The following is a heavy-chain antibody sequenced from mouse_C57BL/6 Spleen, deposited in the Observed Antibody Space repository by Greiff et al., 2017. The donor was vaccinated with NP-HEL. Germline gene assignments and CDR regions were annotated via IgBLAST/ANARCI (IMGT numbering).Heavy chain of an antibody. D-gene: IGHD2-1*01. J-gene: IGHJ4*01. Sequence: EVKLVESGGDLVKPGGSLKLSCAASGFTFSSYGMSWVRQTPDKRLEWVATISSGGSYTYYPDSVKGRFTISRDNAKNTLYLQMSSLKSEDTAMYYCARDGNPYYYAMDYWGQGTSVTVSS. CDR1: GFTFSSYG. CDR2: ISSGGSYT. CDR3: ARDGNPYYYAMDY. V-gene: IGHV5-6*01.